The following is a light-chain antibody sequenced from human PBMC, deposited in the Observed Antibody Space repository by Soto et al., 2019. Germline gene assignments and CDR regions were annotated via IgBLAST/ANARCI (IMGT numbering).Light chain of an antibody. CDR2: EDN. CDR1: RLGAKY. J-gene: IGLJ2*01. CDR3: QAWDNSVI. V-gene: IGLV3-1*01. Sequence: SYERTQPPSVSVSPGQTASITCSGDRLGAKYVCWYQQKPGQSPLLVIYEDNKRPSGIPERFSGSNSGNTATLTISVTQAMDEADYYCQAWDNSVIFGGGTKLTVL.